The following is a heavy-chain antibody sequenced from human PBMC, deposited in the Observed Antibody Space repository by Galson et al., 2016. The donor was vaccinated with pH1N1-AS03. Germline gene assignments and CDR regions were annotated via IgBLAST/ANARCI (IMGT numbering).Heavy chain of an antibody. CDR1: GFTFSSYA. CDR3: AKDKEAVADRRGYFFDD. V-gene: IGHV3-23*01. J-gene: IGHJ4*02. Sequence: SLRLSCAASGFTFSSYAMSWVRQAPGKGLEWVASIIGAGGVPYNAGSVKGRFAVSRDTSENKVYLQLDRLRAEDTAVYYCAKDKEAVADRRGYFFDDWGQGTLVTVSS. CDR2: IIGAGGVP. D-gene: IGHD6-19*01.